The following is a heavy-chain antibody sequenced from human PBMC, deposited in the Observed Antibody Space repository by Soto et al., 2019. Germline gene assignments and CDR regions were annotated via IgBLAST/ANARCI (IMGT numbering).Heavy chain of an antibody. CDR1: GGSFSGYY. CDR3: ARGYCSGGSCYYPHTSWFDP. V-gene: IGHV4-34*01. J-gene: IGHJ5*02. CDR2: INHSGST. Sequence: QVQLQQWGAGLLKPSETLSLTCAVYGGSFSGYYWSWIRQPPGKGLEWIGEINHSGSTNYNPSPKSRVTISVDTSKNQFSLKLSSVTAADTAVYYCARGYCSGGSCYYPHTSWFDPWGQGTLVTVSS. D-gene: IGHD2-15*01.